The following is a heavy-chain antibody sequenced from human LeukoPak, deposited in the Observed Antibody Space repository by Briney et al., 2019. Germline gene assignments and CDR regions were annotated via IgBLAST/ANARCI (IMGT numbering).Heavy chain of an antibody. J-gene: IGHJ5*02. V-gene: IGHV4-59*01. CDR1: GGSITDYY. CDR2: IYYGAST. D-gene: IGHD2-21*02. Sequence: SETLSLTCTVSGGSITDYYWNWIRQPPGKGLEWIGYIYYGASTNYNPSLKSRVTIAADTSKNQFSLKLSSVTTADTAVYYCARGERYCAGDCYLSWGQGTLVTVSS. CDR3: ARGERYCAGDCYLS.